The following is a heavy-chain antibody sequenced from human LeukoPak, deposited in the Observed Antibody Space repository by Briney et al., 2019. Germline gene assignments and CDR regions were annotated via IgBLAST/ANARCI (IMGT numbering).Heavy chain of an antibody. V-gene: IGHV4-59*08. Sequence: PSETLSLTCTVPGGSISSYYWSWIRQPPGKGLEWIGYIYYSGSTNYNPSLKSRVTISVDTSKNQFSLKLSSVTAADTAVYYCARRPGGYFDYWGQGTLVTVSS. CDR1: GGSISSYY. D-gene: IGHD3-16*01. CDR3: ARRPGGYFDY. CDR2: IYYSGST. J-gene: IGHJ4*02.